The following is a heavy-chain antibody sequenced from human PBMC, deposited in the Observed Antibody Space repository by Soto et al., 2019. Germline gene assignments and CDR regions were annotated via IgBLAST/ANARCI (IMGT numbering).Heavy chain of an antibody. V-gene: IGHV3-23*01. CDR1: GFTFSSYA. J-gene: IGHJ6*02. CDR2: ISGSGGST. D-gene: IGHD6-6*01. Sequence: WGSLRLSCAASGFTFSSYAMSWVRQAPWKWLEWVSAISGSGGSTYYADSVKCRFTISRDNSKNTLYLQMNRLGAEDTAVYYCAKSIGIEQLVRGQQGDYYYYGMDVWGQGTKVTVSS. CDR3: AKSIGIEQLVRGQQGDYYYYGMDV.